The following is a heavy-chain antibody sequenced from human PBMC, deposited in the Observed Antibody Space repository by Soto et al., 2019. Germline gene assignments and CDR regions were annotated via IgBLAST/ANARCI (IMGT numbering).Heavy chain of an antibody. Sequence: QVPLVQSGAEVKESGASVKVSCKASGYTFTGYYIHWVRQAPGQGLEWVGEISPKSGGTRYAQKFQGSVTMTKDTSISTGYMELSNLSPDDTAVYYCGRGRSGELVVFYWGQGTLVTVHS. J-gene: IGHJ4*02. D-gene: IGHD1-7*01. V-gene: IGHV1-2*02. CDR2: ISPKSGGT. CDR1: GYTFTGYY. CDR3: GRGRSGELVVFY.